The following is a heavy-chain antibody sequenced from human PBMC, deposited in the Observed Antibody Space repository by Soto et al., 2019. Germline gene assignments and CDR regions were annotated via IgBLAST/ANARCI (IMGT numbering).Heavy chain of an antibody. J-gene: IGHJ4*02. Sequence: PGGSLRLSCAASGFAFSSYSMNWVRQAPGKGLEWISYISSSGNTIYYADSVKGQFTISRDNAKNSLYLQMNSLRAEDTAVYYCAKGRSSTSPNYFDYWGQGTLVTVSS. CDR1: GFAFSSYS. CDR2: ISSSGNTI. CDR3: AKGRSSTSPNYFDY. V-gene: IGHV3-48*01. D-gene: IGHD2-2*01.